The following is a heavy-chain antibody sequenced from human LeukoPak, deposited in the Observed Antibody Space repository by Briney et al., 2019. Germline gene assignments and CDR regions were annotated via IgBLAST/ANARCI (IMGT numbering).Heavy chain of an antibody. V-gene: IGHV3-15*01. CDR3: CFHFSSSWYERGYFDY. CDR1: GFTFSNAW. J-gene: IGHJ4*02. CDR2: IKSKTDGGTT. D-gene: IGHD6-13*01. Sequence: PGGSLRLSCAASGFTFSNAWMSWVRQAPGKGLEWVGRIKSKTDGGTTDYAAPVKGRFTISRDDSKNTLYLQMNSLKTEDTAVYYCCFHFSSSWYERGYFDYWGQGTLVTVSS.